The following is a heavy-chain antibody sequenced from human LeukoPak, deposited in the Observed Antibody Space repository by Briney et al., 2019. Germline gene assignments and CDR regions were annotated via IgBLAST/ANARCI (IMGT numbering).Heavy chain of an antibody. J-gene: IGHJ5*02. D-gene: IGHD3-10*01. CDR1: GGSISSGSYY. Sequence: PSQTLSLTCTVSGGSISSGSYYWSWIRQPAGKGLEWIGRIYTSGSTNYNPSLKSRVTISVDTSKNQFSLKLSSVTAADTAVYYCAREHGSSGSLRGFDPWGQGTLVTVSS. V-gene: IGHV4-61*02. CDR3: AREHGSSGSLRGFDP. CDR2: IYTSGST.